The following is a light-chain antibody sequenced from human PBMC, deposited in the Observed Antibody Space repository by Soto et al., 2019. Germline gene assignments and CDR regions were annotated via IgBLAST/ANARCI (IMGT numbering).Light chain of an antibody. CDR2: EVS. J-gene: IGLJ2*01. Sequence: QSALTQPASVSGSPGQSITISCTGTSSDVGSYNLVSWYQQHPGKAPKLMIYEVSKRPSGVYNRFSGSKSGNTASLTISGLQAEDEADYYCCSYGVFGRGTKLTVL. CDR3: CSYGV. V-gene: IGLV2-23*02. CDR1: SSDVGSYNL.